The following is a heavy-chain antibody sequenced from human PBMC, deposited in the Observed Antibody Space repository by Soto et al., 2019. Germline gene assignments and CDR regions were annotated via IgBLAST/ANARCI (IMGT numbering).Heavy chain of an antibody. CDR2: ISYDGSNK. CDR3: AKEGRTPGGDYWFGP. Sequence: LRLSCAASGFTFSSYGMHWVRQAPGKGLEWVAVISYDGSNKYYADSVKGRFTISRDNSKNTLYLQMNSLRAGDTAVYYCAKEGRTPGGDYWFGPWGQGTLVTSPQ. CDR1: GFTFSSYG. V-gene: IGHV3-30*18. D-gene: IGHD2-21*02. J-gene: IGHJ5*02.